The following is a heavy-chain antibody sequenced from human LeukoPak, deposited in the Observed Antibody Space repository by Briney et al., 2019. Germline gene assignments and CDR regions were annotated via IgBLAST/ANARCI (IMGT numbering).Heavy chain of an antibody. CDR2: IGRGSSPI. D-gene: IGHD3/OR15-3a*01. CDR3: NAGLEY. V-gene: IGHV3-11*01. Sequence: PSETLTLTCSVSGGDVTDNYWSWIRQPPGKGLEWVSHIGRGSSPIYYTDSVQGRFTISRDNAKQSLDLQMNNLRAEDTGLYYCNAGLEYWGQGTLVTVSS. CDR1: GGDVTDNY. J-gene: IGHJ4*02.